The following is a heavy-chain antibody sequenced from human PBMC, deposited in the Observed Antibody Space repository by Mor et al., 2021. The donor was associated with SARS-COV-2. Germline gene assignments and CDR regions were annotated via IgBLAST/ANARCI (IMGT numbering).Heavy chain of an antibody. V-gene: IGHV4-4*06. J-gene: IGHJ6*02. Sequence: NPSLESRVTMSVDTSKNQFSLKLSSVTAADTSVYYCARGSKSGYGMDVWGQGTTVTVSS. D-gene: IGHD2-2*01. CDR3: ARGSKSGYGMDV.